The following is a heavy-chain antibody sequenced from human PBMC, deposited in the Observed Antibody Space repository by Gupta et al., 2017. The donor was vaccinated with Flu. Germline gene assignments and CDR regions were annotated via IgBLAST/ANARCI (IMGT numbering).Heavy chain of an antibody. CDR2: INPNSGGT. V-gene: IGHV1-2*02. J-gene: IGHJ4*02. Sequence: QVQLVQSGAEVKKPGASVKVSCRASGYTFTGYYMHWVRQAPGQGLEWMGWINPNSGGTNYAQKFQGRVTMTRDTSISTAYMKLSRLRSDDTAVYYCARDFGSGSRPFDYWGQGTLVTVSS. CDR3: ARDFGSGSRPFDY. D-gene: IGHD3-10*01. CDR1: GYTFTGYY.